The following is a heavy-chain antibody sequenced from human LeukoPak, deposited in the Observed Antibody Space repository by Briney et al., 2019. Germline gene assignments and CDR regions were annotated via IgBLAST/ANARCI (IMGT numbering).Heavy chain of an antibody. J-gene: IGHJ4*02. CDR3: ARALYIAVAVPDY. D-gene: IGHD6-19*01. CDR2: IYPGDSDT. Sequence: GESLKISRKGSGYSFTSYWIGWVRQMPGKGLEWMGIIYPGDSDTRYSPSFQGQVTISADKSISTAYLQWSSLKASDTAMYYCARALYIAVAVPDYWGQGTLVTVSS. V-gene: IGHV5-51*01. CDR1: GYSFTSYW.